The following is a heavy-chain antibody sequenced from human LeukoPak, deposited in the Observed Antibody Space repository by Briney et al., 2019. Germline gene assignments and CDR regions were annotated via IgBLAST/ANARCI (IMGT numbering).Heavy chain of an antibody. Sequence: SGTLSLTCTVSGDSTSSYYWSWIRQPPGKGLERIGYIYDSGKTTYNASLISRVTISVDTSKNQFSLKLTSVTPADTAVYYCARGGGTLDYWGQGTLVTVSS. CDR1: GDSTSSYY. J-gene: IGHJ4*02. CDR2: IYDSGKT. CDR3: ARGGGTLDY. D-gene: IGHD3-16*01. V-gene: IGHV4-59*01.